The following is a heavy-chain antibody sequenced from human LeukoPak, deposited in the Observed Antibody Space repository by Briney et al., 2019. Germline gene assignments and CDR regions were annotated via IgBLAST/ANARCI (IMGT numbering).Heavy chain of an antibody. Sequence: PSETLSLTCTVSGGSISSSSYYWGWIRQPPGKGLEWIGSIYYSGSTYYNPSLKSRVTISVDTSKNQFSLKLSSVTAADTAVYYCARDEGSSGRGGVDYWGQGTLVTVSS. CDR1: GGSISSSSYY. J-gene: IGHJ4*02. CDR2: IYYSGST. CDR3: ARDEGSSGRGGVDY. V-gene: IGHV4-39*07. D-gene: IGHD6-19*01.